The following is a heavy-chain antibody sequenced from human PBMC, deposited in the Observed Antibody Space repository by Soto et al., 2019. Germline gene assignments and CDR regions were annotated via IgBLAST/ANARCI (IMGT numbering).Heavy chain of an antibody. V-gene: IGHV3-66*01. Sequence: EVQLVESGGGLVQPGGSLRLSCAASTFTVSSNYMSWVRQAPGKGLEWVSVIYSGGSTYYADSVKGRFSISRDNSKNTLYLQMNSLRAEDTAVYYCARVESTNYNWNPNYSYYYYMDVWGKGTTVTVSS. CDR1: TFTVSSNY. J-gene: IGHJ6*03. D-gene: IGHD1-20*01. CDR3: ARVESTNYNWNPNYSYYYYMDV. CDR2: IYSGGST.